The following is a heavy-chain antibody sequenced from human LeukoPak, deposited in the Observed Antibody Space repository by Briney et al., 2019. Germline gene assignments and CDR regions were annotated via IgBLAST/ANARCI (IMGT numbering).Heavy chain of an antibody. CDR3: ARGALPPYYYYGMDV. D-gene: IGHD2-15*01. J-gene: IGHJ6*02. CDR1: GWSFSSYY. CDR2: VNHSGST. V-gene: IGHV4-34*01. Sequence: SETLSLTCAVSGWSFSSYYWSWIRQPPGKGLEWIGEVNHSGSTNYNPSLKSRVTISVDTSKNQFSLKLSSVTAADTAVYYCARGALPPYYYYGMDVWGQGTTVTVSS.